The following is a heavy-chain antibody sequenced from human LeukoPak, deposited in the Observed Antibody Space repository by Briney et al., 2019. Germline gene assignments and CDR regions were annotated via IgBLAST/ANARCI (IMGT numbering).Heavy chain of an antibody. J-gene: IGHJ4*02. D-gene: IGHD3-10*01. CDR2: ISSSSSSYI. CDR1: GFTFSSYS. V-gene: IGHV3-21*04. CDR3: AKHIRSGSYNRDFDY. Sequence: GGSLRLSCAASGFTFSSYSMNWVRQAPGKGLEWDTSISSSSSSYIYYADSVKGRFTISRDNSKNTLYLQMNSLRAEDTALYYCAKHIRSGSYNRDFDYWGQGTLVTVSS.